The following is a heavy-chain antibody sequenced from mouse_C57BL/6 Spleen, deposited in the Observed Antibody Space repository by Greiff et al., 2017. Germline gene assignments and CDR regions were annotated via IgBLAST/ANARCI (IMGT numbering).Heavy chain of an antibody. J-gene: IGHJ1*03. CDR3: ARGGITTVVAPGDFDV. V-gene: IGHV1-39*01. Sequence: EVQLQQSGPELVKPGASVKISCKASGYSFTDYNMNWVKQSNGKSLEWIGVINPNYGTTSYNQKFKGKATLTVDQSSSTAYMQLNSLTSEDSAVYYCARGGITTVVAPGDFDVWGTGTTVTVSS. CDR2: INPNYGTT. D-gene: IGHD1-1*01. CDR1: GYSFTDYN.